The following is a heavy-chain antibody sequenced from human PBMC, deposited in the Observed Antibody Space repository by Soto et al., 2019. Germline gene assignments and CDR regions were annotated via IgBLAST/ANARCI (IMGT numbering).Heavy chain of an antibody. CDR1: GFTFSSYS. J-gene: IGHJ4*02. D-gene: IGHD3-22*01. Sequence: GGSLRLSCAASGFTFSSYSMNWVRQAPGKGLEWVSSISSSSSYICYADSVKGRFTISRDNAKNSLYLQMNSLRAEDTAVYYCARGPPRYYYDSSGYDYWGQGTLVTV. CDR2: ISSSSSYI. CDR3: ARGPPRYYYDSSGYDY. V-gene: IGHV3-21*01.